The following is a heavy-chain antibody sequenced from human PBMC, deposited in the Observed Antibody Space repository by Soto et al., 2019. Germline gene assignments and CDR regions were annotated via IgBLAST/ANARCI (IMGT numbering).Heavy chain of an antibody. Sequence: TSETLSLTCTVSGGSISSYYWSWIRQPPGKGLEWIGYIHYSGSTNYNPSLKSRVTMTTDTSTSTAYMELRSLRSDDTAVYYCARDNVVVVAATPGPYWGQGTLVTVSS. J-gene: IGHJ4*02. CDR2: IHYSGST. V-gene: IGHV4-59*01. D-gene: IGHD2-15*01. CDR1: GGSISSYY. CDR3: ARDNVVVVAATPGPY.